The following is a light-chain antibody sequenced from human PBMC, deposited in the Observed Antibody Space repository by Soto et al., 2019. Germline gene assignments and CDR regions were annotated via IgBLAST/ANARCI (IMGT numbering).Light chain of an antibody. CDR3: CSYTGGTTAYV. CDR2: EDS. CDR1: SNDVGNYNL. Sequence: QSVLTQPASVSESPGQSLTVSCTGSSNDVGNYNLVSWYQQSPGKAPKLLIYEDSKRPSGVSNRCSGSKSGDTASLTISGLQAEDEADYYCCSYTGGTTAYVFGTGTKVTGL. V-gene: IGLV2-23*01. J-gene: IGLJ1*01.